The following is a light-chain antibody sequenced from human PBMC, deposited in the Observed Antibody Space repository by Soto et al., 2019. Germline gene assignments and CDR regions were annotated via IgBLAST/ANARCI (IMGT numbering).Light chain of an antibody. V-gene: IGKV1-39*01. Sequence: DIQMTQSPSSLSASVGDRVTITCRASQTISTYLNWYQHKPGKAPKLLVYAASRLQSGVPSRFSGSGSGTDFTLTISSLQPEDFATYFCQQSFTNPWTFGQGTKVDIK. CDR1: QTISTY. CDR2: AAS. J-gene: IGKJ1*01. CDR3: QQSFTNPWT.